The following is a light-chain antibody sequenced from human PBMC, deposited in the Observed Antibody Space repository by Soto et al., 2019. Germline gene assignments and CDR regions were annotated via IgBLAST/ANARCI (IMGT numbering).Light chain of an antibody. V-gene: IGKV3-20*01. J-gene: IGKJ2*01. CDR1: QSVSSTY. CDR2: GAS. CDR3: QEYGSSPYT. Sequence: EIVLTQSPATLSLSPGERATLSCRASQSVSSTYLAWYQQKPGQAPRLLFYGASIRPTGVPDRFSGSGSGADFTLTISRLEPEDFAVYYCQEYGSSPYTFGQGTKLELK.